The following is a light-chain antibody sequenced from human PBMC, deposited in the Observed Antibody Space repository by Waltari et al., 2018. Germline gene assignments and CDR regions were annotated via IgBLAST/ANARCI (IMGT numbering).Light chain of an antibody. CDR1: QGIDND. V-gene: IGKV1-17*01. CDR2: RAS. Sequence: DIQMTQSPYSLSASVGDKVTNTCQASQGIDNDLNWYQQKPGRAPKLLIYRASSLQRGIPSRFSGSGSGPDFSLTISGLQPAAFAPSFCQQGYSYPLPFGVGTRVEIK. CDR3: QQGYSYPLP. J-gene: IGKJ4*01.